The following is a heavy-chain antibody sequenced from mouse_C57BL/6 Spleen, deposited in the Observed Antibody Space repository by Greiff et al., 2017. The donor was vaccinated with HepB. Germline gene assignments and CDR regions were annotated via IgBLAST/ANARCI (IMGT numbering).Heavy chain of an antibody. V-gene: IGHV1-72*01. Sequence: QVQLKQPGAELVKPGASVKLSCKASGYTFTSYWMHWVKQRPGRGLEWIGRIDPNSGGTKYNEKFKSKATLTVDKPSSTAYMQLSSLTSEDSAVYYCARSGDSSGYDYWGQGTTLTVSS. J-gene: IGHJ2*01. CDR1: GYTFTSYW. CDR3: ARSGDSSGYDY. D-gene: IGHD3-2*02. CDR2: IDPNSGGT.